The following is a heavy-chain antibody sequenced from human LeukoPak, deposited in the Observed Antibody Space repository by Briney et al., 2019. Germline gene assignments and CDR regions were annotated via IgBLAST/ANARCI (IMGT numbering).Heavy chain of an antibody. V-gene: IGHV3-23*01. CDR2: ISDSGGST. CDR1: GFTFSSYG. Sequence: PGGSLRLSCAASGFTFSSYGMSWVRQAPGKGLEWVSSISDSGGSTYYADSVKGRFTISRDNSKNTLFLQMNSLRAGDTAIYYCAKDLVATSGQWGTPLDYWGQGTLVTVSS. D-gene: IGHD3-16*01. CDR3: AKDLVATSGQWGTPLDY. J-gene: IGHJ4*02.